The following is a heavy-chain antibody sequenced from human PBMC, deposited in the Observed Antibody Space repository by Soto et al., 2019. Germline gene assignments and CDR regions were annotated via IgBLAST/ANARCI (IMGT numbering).Heavy chain of an antibody. J-gene: IGHJ5*02. V-gene: IGHV4-30-4*01. CDR2: IHYSGST. Sequence: HLQESGPGLVKPSETLSLTCRVSGGSLTSGDFYWNWIRQAPGKGLEWIGYIHYSGSTSYNPSVVSRASISVDMSQNQFSLRLSSLTAADTAVYFCARDVGAGDTGGLFDPWGQGLLVTVSS. D-gene: IGHD2-8*02. CDR1: GGSLTSGDFY. CDR3: ARDVGAGDTGGLFDP.